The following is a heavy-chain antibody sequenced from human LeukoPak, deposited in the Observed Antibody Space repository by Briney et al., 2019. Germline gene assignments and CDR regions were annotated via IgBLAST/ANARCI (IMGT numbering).Heavy chain of an antibody. J-gene: IGHJ6*03. CDR3: ARVGGVTSYYYYMDV. CDR2: IYSGGST. V-gene: IGHV3-66*01. CDR1: EFSVGSNY. D-gene: IGHD3-16*01. Sequence: PGGSLRLSCAASEFSVGSNYMTWVRLAPGKGLEWVSLIYSGGSTDYADSVKGRFTISRDNSKNTLYLQMNSLRAEDTAVYYCARVGGVTSYYYYMDVWGKGTTVTISS.